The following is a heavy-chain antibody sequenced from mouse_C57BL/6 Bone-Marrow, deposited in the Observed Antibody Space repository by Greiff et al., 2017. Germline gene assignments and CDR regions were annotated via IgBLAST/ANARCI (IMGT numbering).Heavy chain of an antibody. CDR1: GFTFSDYG. CDR2: ISSGSSTI. Sequence: DVLLVESGGGLVKPGGSLKLSCAASGFTFSDYGMHWVRQAPEKGLEWVAYISSGSSTIYYADTVKGRFTISRDNAKNTLFLQMTSLRSEDTAMYYCARGHYGSPWYFDVWGTGTTVTVST. J-gene: IGHJ1*03. V-gene: IGHV5-17*01. D-gene: IGHD1-1*01. CDR3: ARGHYGSPWYFDV.